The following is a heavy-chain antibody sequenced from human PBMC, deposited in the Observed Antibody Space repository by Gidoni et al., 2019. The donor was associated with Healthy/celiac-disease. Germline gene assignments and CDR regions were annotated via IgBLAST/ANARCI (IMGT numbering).Heavy chain of an antibody. J-gene: IGHJ1*01. CDR3: AYDYYDSSGYYYEGYFQH. V-gene: IGHV1-2*02. D-gene: IGHD3-22*01. Sequence: QVQLGQSGAEVKKPGASVKVSCKASGYTFTGYYMHWVRRAPGQGLEWMGWINPNSGGTNYAQKFQGRVTMTRDTSISTAYMELSRLRSDDTAVYYCAYDYYDSSGYYYEGYFQHWGQGTLVTVSS. CDR1: GYTFTGYY. CDR2: INPNSGGT.